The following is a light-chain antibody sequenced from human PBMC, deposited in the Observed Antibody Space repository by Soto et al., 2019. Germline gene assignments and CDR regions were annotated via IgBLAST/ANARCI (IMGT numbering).Light chain of an antibody. V-gene: IGKV3-20*01. CDR3: QQYGRSPT. Sequence: EIVLTQSPGTLSLSPGERATLSCRASQSVSSSYLAWYQQKPCHAPRLLIYGASSRATGIPDMFSGSGSGTDFTLTISRLEPEDFEVYYCQQYGRSPTFGGGTKVEIK. CDR2: GAS. CDR1: QSVSSSY. J-gene: IGKJ4*01.